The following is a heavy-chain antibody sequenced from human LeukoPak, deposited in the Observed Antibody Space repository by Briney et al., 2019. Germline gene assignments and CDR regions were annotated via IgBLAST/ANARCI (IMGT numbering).Heavy chain of an antibody. D-gene: IGHD3-22*01. J-gene: IGHJ3*02. Sequence: PGGSLRLSCAVSGFTFSRYWMSWVRQAPGKGLEWVGNINQNGTEKYSVDSVKGRFTISRDNAKNSMYLQMNSLRAEDTAMYYCARDRSGDGAFDIWGQGTMVAVSS. CDR2: INQNGTEK. CDR1: GFTFSRYW. CDR3: ARDRSGDGAFDI. V-gene: IGHV3-7*01.